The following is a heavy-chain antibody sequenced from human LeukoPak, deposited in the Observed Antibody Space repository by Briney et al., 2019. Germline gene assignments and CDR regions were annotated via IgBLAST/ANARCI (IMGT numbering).Heavy chain of an antibody. V-gene: IGHV4-61*02. CDR3: ARGITMVRGVLNLNFDY. CDR1: GGSISSSSYY. Sequence: SETLSLTCTVSGGSISSSSYYWSWIRQPAGKGLEWIGRIYTSGSTNYNPSLKSRVTMSVDTSKNQFSLKLSSVTAADTAVYYCARGITMVRGVLNLNFDYWGQGTLVTISS. CDR2: IYTSGST. J-gene: IGHJ4*02. D-gene: IGHD3-10*01.